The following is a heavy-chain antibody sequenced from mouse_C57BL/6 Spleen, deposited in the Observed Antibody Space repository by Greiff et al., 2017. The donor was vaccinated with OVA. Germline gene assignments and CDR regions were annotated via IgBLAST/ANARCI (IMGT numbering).Heavy chain of an antibody. V-gene: IGHV5-17*01. CDR1: GFTFSDYG. CDR2: LSSGSSTI. J-gene: IGHJ3*01. CDR3: ARAEVLYPFAY. Sequence: VQLQESGGGLVKPGGSLKLSCAASGFTFSDYGMHWVRQAPEKGLEWVAYLSSGSSTIYYADTVKGRFTISRDNAKNTLFLQMTSLRSEDTAMYYCARAEVLYPFAYWGQGTLVTVSA.